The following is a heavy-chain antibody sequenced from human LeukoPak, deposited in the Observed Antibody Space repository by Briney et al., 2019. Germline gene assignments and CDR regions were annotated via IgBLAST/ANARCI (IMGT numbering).Heavy chain of an antibody. J-gene: IGHJ4*02. Sequence: SETLSLTCAVSGGSISSSTNWWSWVRQPPGKGLEWIGEIYHSGGTNYNPSLKSRITISVDKSQNQFSLKVNSLTAADTAVYYCARLVYDYVWGSYSDYWGQGTLVTVSS. V-gene: IGHV4-4*02. CDR3: ARLVYDYVWGSYSDY. CDR1: GGSISSSTNW. D-gene: IGHD3-16*01. CDR2: IYHSGGT.